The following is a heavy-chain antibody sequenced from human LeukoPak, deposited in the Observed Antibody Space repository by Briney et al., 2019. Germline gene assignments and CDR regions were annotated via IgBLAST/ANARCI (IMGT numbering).Heavy chain of an antibody. V-gene: IGHV4-4*08. CDR1: GDSISSDY. CDR2: IYRIGNT. J-gene: IGHJ1*01. Sequence: SETLSLTCSVSGDSISSDYWSWIRQPPGKGLEWIGYIYRIGNTDYNPSLKSRVTMSLDTSKNQLSLNLTSVTAADTAVYYCAGRGQRYFRDWGQGTLLTVSS. CDR3: AGRGQRYFRD.